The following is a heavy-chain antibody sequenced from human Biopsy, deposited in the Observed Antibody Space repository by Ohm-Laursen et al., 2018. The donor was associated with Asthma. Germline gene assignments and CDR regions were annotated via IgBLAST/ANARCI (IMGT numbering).Heavy chain of an antibody. CDR2: VFYSGTT. CDR3: ARVASYGDVHCGIDV. Sequence: SDTLSLTCTVSGAYIGTPDYHWSWIRQSPGKGLEWIGFVFYSGTTHYSRSLERRLYISIDTARNEFSMRLRSLTAADTAVYFCARVASYGDVHCGIDVWGPGTTVSVS. V-gene: IGHV4-30-4*02. CDR1: GAYIGTPDYH. D-gene: IGHD4-17*01. J-gene: IGHJ6*02.